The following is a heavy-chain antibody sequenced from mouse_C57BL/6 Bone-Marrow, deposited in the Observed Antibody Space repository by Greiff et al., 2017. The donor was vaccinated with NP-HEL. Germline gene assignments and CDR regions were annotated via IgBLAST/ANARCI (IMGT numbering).Heavy chain of an antibody. CDR2: IDPGDGET. Sequence: EVQLQQSGAELVKPGASVKLSCTASGFNIKDYYMHWVKQRTEQGLEWIGRIDPGDGETKYAPKFQGKATLTADTSSNTAYLQLSSLTSEDTAVYYCGSYGRRFAYWGQGTLVTVSA. CDR1: GFNIKDYY. D-gene: IGHD1-1*01. J-gene: IGHJ3*01. V-gene: IGHV14-2*01. CDR3: GSYGRRFAY.